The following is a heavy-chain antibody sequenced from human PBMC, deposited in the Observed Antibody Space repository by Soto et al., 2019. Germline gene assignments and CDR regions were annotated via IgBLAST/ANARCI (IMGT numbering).Heavy chain of an antibody. J-gene: IGHJ4*02. CDR2: ISYDGTNK. CDR3: GRDPKTSGGQHWAFNYFDS. CDR1: GFSFSISP. Sequence: QVQLVESGGGVVQPGRSLRLSCAASGFSFSISPMHWVRQAPGKGPEWVALISYDGTNKYYADSVKGRFTISRDNSKSTFYLQVDSLRPEDGAVYYGGRDPKTSGGQHWAFNYFDSWGQGTLVTVSS. V-gene: IGHV3-30-3*01. D-gene: IGHD2-8*02.